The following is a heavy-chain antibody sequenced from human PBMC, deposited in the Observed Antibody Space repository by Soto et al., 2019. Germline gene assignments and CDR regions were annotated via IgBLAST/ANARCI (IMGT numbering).Heavy chain of an antibody. J-gene: IGHJ5*02. Sequence: PSETLSLTCAVYGGSFSGYYWSWIRQPPGKGLEWIGEINHSGSTNYNPSLKSRVTISVDTSKNQFSLKLSSVTAADTAVYYCARGVTGTTRGEHWFDPWGQGTLVTVSS. CDR1: GGSFSGYY. CDR2: INHSGST. V-gene: IGHV4-34*01. CDR3: ARGVTGTTRGEHWFDP. D-gene: IGHD1-7*01.